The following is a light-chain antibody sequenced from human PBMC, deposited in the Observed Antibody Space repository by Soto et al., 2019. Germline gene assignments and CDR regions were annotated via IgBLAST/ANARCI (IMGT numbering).Light chain of an antibody. CDR3: QQYNNWPIT. CDR2: GAS. Sequence: ELVMTQSPATLSLSPGERATLSGRASQSVSSNLAWYQQKHGQAPRLLIYGASTRATGIPARFSGSGSGTEFTITISSLQPEDFAAYYCQQYNNWPITVGQGTKGDIK. J-gene: IGKJ1*01. V-gene: IGKV3-15*01. CDR1: QSVSSN.